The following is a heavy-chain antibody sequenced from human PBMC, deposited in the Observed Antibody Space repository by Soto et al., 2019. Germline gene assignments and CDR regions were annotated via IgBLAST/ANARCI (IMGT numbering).Heavy chain of an antibody. CDR1: GFSFSGSA. J-gene: IGHJ4*02. CDR2: IRSRVNSYAT. Sequence: EVQLVESGGGLVQPGGSLKLSCAASGFSFSGSAVHWVRQASGKGLEWVGRIRSRVNSYATAYAASVKGRFTISRDDSKNTAYLQMNSLKTEDTAVYYCTRHPDSSGYYLGYWGQGTLVTVSS. V-gene: IGHV3-73*02. D-gene: IGHD3-22*01. CDR3: TRHPDSSGYYLGY.